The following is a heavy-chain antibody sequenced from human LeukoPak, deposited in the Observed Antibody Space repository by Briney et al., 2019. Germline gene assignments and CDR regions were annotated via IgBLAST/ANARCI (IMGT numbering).Heavy chain of an antibody. CDR3: AKDRDGDYRPYYFDY. D-gene: IGHD4-17*01. J-gene: IGHJ4*02. CDR2: ISGSGGST. CDR1: GFTFSSYA. Sequence: GGSLRLSCAAAGFTFSSYAMSWVRQAPGKGLEWVSAISGSGGSTYYADSVKGRFTISRDNSKNTLYLQMSSLRAEDTAVYYCAKDRDGDYRPYYFDYWGQGTLVTVSS. V-gene: IGHV3-23*01.